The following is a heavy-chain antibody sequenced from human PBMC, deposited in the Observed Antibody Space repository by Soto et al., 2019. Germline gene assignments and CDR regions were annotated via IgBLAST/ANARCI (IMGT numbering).Heavy chain of an antibody. Sequence: SVKVSCKASGCTFSSYAISWVRQAPGQGLEWMGGIIPTFGTANYAQKFQGRVTITEDESTRTAYMELSSLRSEDTAVYYCARDREHSSSSGYYYGMDVWGQGTTVTVSS. V-gene: IGHV1-69*13. J-gene: IGHJ6*02. CDR1: GCTFSSYA. D-gene: IGHD6-6*01. CDR3: ARDREHSSSSGYYYGMDV. CDR2: IIPTFGTA.